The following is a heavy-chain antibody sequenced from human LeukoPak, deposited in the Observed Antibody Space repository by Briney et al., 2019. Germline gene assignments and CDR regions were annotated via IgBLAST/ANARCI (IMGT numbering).Heavy chain of an antibody. CDR1: GFTFSTYS. D-gene: IGHD3-3*01. J-gene: IGHJ6*03. Sequence: GGSLRLSCAASGFTFSTYSMNWIRQAPGKGLEWVSYISSGSSTIYYADSVKGRFTISRDNAKNSLYLQMNSLRAEDTAVYYCARGARFLEWLFYYYYMDVWAKGPRSPSP. CDR2: ISSGSSTI. CDR3: ARGARFLEWLFYYYYMDV. V-gene: IGHV3-48*04.